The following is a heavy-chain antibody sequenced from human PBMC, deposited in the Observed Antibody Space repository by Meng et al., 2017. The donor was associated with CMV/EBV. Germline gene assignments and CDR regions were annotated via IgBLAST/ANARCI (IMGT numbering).Heavy chain of an antibody. V-gene: IGHV1-2*02. CDR3: ARETYYYDSSGYYYSN. CDR2: INPNSGGT. J-gene: IGHJ4*02. D-gene: IGHD3-22*01. Sequence: ASVKVSCKSSGYTFTGYYMHWVRQAPGQGLEWMGWINPNSGGTNYAQKFQGRFTMTRDTSISTAYMELSRLRSDDTAVYYCARETYYYDSSGYYYSNWGQGTLVTVSS. CDR1: GYTFTGYY.